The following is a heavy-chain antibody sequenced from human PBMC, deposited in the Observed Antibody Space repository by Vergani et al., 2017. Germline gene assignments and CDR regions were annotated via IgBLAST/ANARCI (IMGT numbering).Heavy chain of an antibody. CDR3: AKWEDGKSGTLLDYYGMDV. Sequence: QVQLVESGGGVVQPGRSLRLSCAASGFTFSSYGMHWVRQAPGKGLEWVAVISDDGSNKYYADSVKGRFTISRDNSKNTPYLQMNRLRAEDTAVYYCAKWEDGKSGTLLDYYGMDVWGQGTTVTVSS. CDR1: GFTFSSYG. D-gene: IGHD1-26*01. V-gene: IGHV3-30*18. CDR2: ISDDGSNK. J-gene: IGHJ6*02.